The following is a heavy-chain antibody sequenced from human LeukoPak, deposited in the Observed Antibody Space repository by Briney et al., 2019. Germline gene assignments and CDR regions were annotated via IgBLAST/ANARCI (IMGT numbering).Heavy chain of an antibody. D-gene: IGHD4-17*01. CDR1: GFTFSSYS. CDR3: ARDQDYGFTY. Sequence: GGSLRLSCAASGFTFSSYSMHWVRQAPGKGPEWISWITGSGTDIIYADSVKGRFTISRDNAKNSLYLQMNSLRAEDTAVYYCARDQDYGFTYWGQGTLVTVSS. J-gene: IGHJ4*02. V-gene: IGHV3-48*01. CDR2: ITGSGTDI.